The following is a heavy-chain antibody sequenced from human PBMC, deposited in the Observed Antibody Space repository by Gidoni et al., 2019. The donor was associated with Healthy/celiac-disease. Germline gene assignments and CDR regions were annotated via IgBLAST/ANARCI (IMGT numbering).Heavy chain of an antibody. CDR2: IKSKTDGGTT. CDR1: GLTFSNAW. CDR3: TTDSQQMVYAPQVLYAFDI. J-gene: IGHJ3*02. Sequence: EVQLVESGGGWVKPGGSLRPHCAASGLTFSNAWMSWVRQAPGKGREWVGRIKSKTDGGTTDYAAPVKGRFTISRDDSKNTLYLQMNSLKTEDTAVYYCTTDSQQMVYAPQVLYAFDIWGQGTMVTVSS. D-gene: IGHD2-8*01. V-gene: IGHV3-15*01.